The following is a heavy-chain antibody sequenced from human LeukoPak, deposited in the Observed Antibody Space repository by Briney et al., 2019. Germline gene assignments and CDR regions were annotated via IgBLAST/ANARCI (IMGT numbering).Heavy chain of an antibody. CDR2: IYYIGST. D-gene: IGHD5-12*01. Sequence: PPESPSLTCILAVGSICIYYGSWVRQPPPGGVGWVGYIYYIGSTNYNPSLMSRFTIAADTPKNQFSPKRSSVTAADTAVYYCARALRGYSGYDLFNFDYWGQGTLVTVSS. J-gene: IGHJ4*02. CDR1: VGSICIYY. CDR3: ARALRGYSGYDLFNFDY. V-gene: IGHV4-59*01.